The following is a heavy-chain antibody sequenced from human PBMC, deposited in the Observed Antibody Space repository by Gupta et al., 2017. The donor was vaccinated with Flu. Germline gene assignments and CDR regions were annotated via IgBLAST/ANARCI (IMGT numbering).Heavy chain of an antibody. J-gene: IGHJ4*02. D-gene: IGHD6-19*01. CDR1: GFNFRSYA. CDR2: ITGSGMNT. Sequence: EVQLLESGGGLVQPGGSLRLSCAAAGFNFRSYAMTWVRQAPGRGLEWVSVITGSGMNTNYADSVKGRFTISRDNSKNTVYLEMNSLRAEDTAVYYCAKGIGSGWYGYFDYWGQGTLVSVSS. V-gene: IGHV3-23*01. CDR3: AKGIGSGWYGYFDY.